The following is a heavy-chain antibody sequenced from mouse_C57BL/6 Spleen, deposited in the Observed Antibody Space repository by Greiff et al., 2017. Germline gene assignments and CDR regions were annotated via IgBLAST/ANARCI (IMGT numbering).Heavy chain of an antibody. Sequence: EVKVVESGGGLVKPGGSLKLSCAASGFTFSDYGMHWVRQAPEKGLEWVAYISSGSSTIYYADTVKGRFTISRDNAKNTLFLQMTSLRSEDTAMYYCARATLWGQGTSVTVSS. CDR1: GFTFSDYG. D-gene: IGHD1-1*01. V-gene: IGHV5-17*01. CDR2: ISSGSSTI. J-gene: IGHJ4*01. CDR3: ARATL.